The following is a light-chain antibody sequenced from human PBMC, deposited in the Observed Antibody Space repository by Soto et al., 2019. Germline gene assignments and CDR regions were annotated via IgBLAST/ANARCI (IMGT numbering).Light chain of an antibody. J-gene: IGKJ1*01. V-gene: IGKV3-20*01. Sequence: EILLTQSPGTLTLSAGERATLSCRASQSVVSRSLAWYQQKPGQAPMVFLYGTFERATGIPDMFSGSGSGTEFTLTISRLDPEDFAVYFCQQYGRSPTFGQGTKVDIK. CDR3: QQYGRSPT. CDR2: GTF. CDR1: QSVVSRS.